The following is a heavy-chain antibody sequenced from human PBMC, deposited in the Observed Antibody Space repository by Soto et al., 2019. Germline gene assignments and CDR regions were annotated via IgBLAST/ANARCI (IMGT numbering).Heavy chain of an antibody. Sequence: QVQLQESGPGLVKPSQTLSLTCTVSGGSISSGGYYWSWIRQHPGKGLEWIGYIYYSGSTYYNPSLKSRVTISADTSKNQFSLKMSAVTAADTAVYYCARVFGFGGMDVWGQGTTVTVSS. J-gene: IGHJ6*02. CDR1: GGSISSGGYY. CDR3: ARVFGFGGMDV. D-gene: IGHD3-10*01. CDR2: IYYSGST. V-gene: IGHV4-31*03.